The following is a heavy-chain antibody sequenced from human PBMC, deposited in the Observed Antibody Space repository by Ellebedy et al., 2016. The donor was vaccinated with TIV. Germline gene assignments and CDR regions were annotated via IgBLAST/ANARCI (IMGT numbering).Heavy chain of an antibody. J-gene: IGHJ6*02. V-gene: IGHV3-21*01. D-gene: IGHD1-14*01. CDR3: TPEVADYFFYGMDV. CDR2: ISMSTKYI. Sequence: GGSLRLXXVVSGFSFSDYAMSWVRQTPGRGLEWVSSISMSTKYIYYADSVKGRFTVSRDNTKNTLDLLMNSLRGEDTAVYYCTPEVADYFFYGMDVWGQGTTVTVSS. CDR1: GFSFSDYA.